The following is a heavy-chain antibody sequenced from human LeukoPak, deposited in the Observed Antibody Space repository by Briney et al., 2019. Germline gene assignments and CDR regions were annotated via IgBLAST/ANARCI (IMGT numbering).Heavy chain of an antibody. CDR3: ARDPISLSGSFDFDY. CDR2: INPNSGGT. CDR1: GYTFTGYY. D-gene: IGHD1-26*01. V-gene: IGHV1-2*02. Sequence: ASVKVSCKASGYTFTGYYMHWVRQAPGQGFEWMGWINPNSGGTNYAQKFQGRVTMTRDTSISTAYMELSRLRSDDTAVYYCARDPISLSGSFDFDYWGQGTLVTVSS. J-gene: IGHJ4*02.